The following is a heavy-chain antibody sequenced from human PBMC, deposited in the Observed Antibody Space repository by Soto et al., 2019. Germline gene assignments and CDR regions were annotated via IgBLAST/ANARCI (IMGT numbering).Heavy chain of an antibody. CDR1: GFTLSSYW. D-gene: IGHD3-3*01. V-gene: IGHV3-7*03. CDR3: AADRYYDFWSGYYHFDY. Sequence: GGSLRLSCAASGFTLSSYWMSWVRQAPGKGLEWVANINQDESEKYFVDSVRGRFTISRDNAKNSLYLQMNSLRSEDTAVYYCAADRYYDFWSGYYHFDYWGQGTLVTVSS. CDR2: INQDESEK. J-gene: IGHJ4*02.